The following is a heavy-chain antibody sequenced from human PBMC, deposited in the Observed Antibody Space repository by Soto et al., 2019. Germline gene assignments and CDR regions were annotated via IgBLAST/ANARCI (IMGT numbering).Heavy chain of an antibody. CDR3: APGFIWFAFFSVDS. J-gene: IGHJ4*02. V-gene: IGHV1-69*01. CDR1: GGSFGKSA. Sequence: QVQLVQSGAEVKKPGSSVKVSCKASGGSFGKSAINWVRQTPGQGLEWLGVFIPVYRTLNYAQKFQGRVTITAEESTGTAYVTLSGRQFDDTAESYVAPGFIWFAFFSVDSWGQGTRFPFPS. D-gene: IGHD2-21*01. CDR2: FIPVYRTL.